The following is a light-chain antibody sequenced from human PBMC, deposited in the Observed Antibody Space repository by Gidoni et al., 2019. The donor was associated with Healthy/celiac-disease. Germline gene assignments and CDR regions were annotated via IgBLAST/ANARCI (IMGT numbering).Light chain of an antibody. CDR3: QAWDSSTAEV. V-gene: IGLV3-1*01. Sequence: SYELTQPPSVSVSLGQTASITCSGDKLGDKYACWYQQKPGQSPVLVIYQDSKRPSGIPERFSGSNSGNTATLTISGTQAMDEADYYCQAWDSSTAEVFGGGTKLTVL. J-gene: IGLJ2*01. CDR1: KLGDKY. CDR2: QDS.